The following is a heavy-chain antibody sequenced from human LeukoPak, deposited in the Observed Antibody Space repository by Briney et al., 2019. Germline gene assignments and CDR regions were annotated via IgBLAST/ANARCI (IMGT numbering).Heavy chain of an antibody. J-gene: IGHJ4*02. Sequence: GGSLRLSCAAFGFTFSNYWMSWVRQAPGKGLEWVANIKQDGSEKYYVDSVKGRFTISRDNAKNSLYLQMNSLRAEDTAVYYCARETPPRYSSSWYFDSWGQGTLVTVSS. CDR1: GFTFSNYW. V-gene: IGHV3-7*01. D-gene: IGHD6-13*01. CDR3: ARETPPRYSSSWYFDS. CDR2: IKQDGSEK.